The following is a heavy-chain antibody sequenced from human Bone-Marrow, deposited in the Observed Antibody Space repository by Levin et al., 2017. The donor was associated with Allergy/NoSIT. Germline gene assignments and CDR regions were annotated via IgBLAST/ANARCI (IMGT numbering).Heavy chain of an antibody. D-gene: IGHD3-10*01. J-gene: IGHJ4*02. Sequence: PSASVKVSCKASGYTFTSYDINWVRQATGQGLEWMGWMNPNSGNTGYAQKFQGRVTMTRNTSISTAYMELSSLRSEDTAVYYCARSMMVRGEDPPHWDYWGQGTLVTVSS. CDR3: ARSMMVRGEDPPHWDY. CDR2: MNPNSGNT. CDR1: GYTFTSYD. V-gene: IGHV1-8*01.